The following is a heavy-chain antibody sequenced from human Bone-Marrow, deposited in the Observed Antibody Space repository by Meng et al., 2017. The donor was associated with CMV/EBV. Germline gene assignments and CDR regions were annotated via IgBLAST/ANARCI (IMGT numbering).Heavy chain of an antibody. CDR2: ISSSSSYI. D-gene: IGHD3-3*01. CDR3: ARDSGYDFWSGYSTYYFDY. J-gene: IGHJ4*02. Sequence: GESLKISCAASGFTFSSYSMNWVRQAPGKGLEWVSSISSSSSYIYYADSVKGRFTISRDNAKNSLYLQMNSLRAEDTAVYYCARDSGYDFWSGYSTYYFDYWGQGTRVTVYS. CDR1: GFTFSSYS. V-gene: IGHV3-21*01.